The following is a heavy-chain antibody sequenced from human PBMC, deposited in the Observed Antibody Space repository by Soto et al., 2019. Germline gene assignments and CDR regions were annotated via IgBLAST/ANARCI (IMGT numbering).Heavy chain of an antibody. V-gene: IGHV1-18*01. CDR2: ISAYNGNT. CDR3: ASGRGDAPLNWFDP. D-gene: IGHD7-27*01. Sequence: QVQLVQSGAEVKKPGASVKVSCKASGYTFTSYGISWVRQAPGQGLEWMGWISAYNGNTNYAQKLQGRVTMTTDTSTRPAYMALRHLRSDDTAVYYCASGRGDAPLNWFDPGVQGTLVTVSS. CDR1: GYTFTSYG. J-gene: IGHJ5*02.